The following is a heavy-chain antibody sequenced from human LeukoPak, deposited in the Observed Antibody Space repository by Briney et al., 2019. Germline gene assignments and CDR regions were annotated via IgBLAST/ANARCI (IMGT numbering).Heavy chain of an antibody. J-gene: IGHJ3*02. V-gene: IGHV3-7*01. CDR2: IKQDGSEK. CDR1: GFTFSDYY. CDR3: ARQYCGGDCEGAFDI. Sequence: GGSLRLSCAASGFTFSDYYMSWIRQAPRKGLEWVANIKQDGSEKYYVDSVKGRFTISRDNAKNSLYLQMNSLRAEDTAVYYCARQYCGGDCEGAFDIWGQGTMVTVSS. D-gene: IGHD2-21*01.